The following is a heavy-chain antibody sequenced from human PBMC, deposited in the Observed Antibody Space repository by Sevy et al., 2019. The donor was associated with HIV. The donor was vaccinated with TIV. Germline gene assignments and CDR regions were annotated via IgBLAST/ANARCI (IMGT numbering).Heavy chain of an antibody. Sequence: ASMKVSCKTSGYSFNMYGISWVRQAPGQGLEWMGWISAYTGDTDYRQMLRGRVTMTTDTSTNTAYMELRRLTSDDTAVYYCARHQPQGVVIIPGSGYHYGADFWGQGTMVTVSS. CDR3: ARHQPQGVVIIPGSGYHYGADF. CDR2: ISAYTGDT. D-gene: IGHD3-3*01. J-gene: IGHJ6*02. CDR1: GYSFNMYG. V-gene: IGHV1-18*01.